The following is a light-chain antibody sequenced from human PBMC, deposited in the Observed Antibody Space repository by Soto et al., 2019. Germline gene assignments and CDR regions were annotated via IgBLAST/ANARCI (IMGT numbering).Light chain of an antibody. J-gene: IGKJ5*01. CDR2: AES. CDR3: QKYKSAPIT. CDR1: QAISNY. Sequence: XIQMTQSPSSLSASVGDSVTVTGRASQAISNYLAWYQRKQGKVPKLLIYAESTLHLGVTYRFSGSGSEKDFTITISNMQNEDVENYYCQKYKSAPITGGKGTRRALK. V-gene: IGKV1-27*01.